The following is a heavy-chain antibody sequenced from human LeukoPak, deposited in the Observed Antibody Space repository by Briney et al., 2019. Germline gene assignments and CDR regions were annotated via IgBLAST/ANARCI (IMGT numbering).Heavy chain of an antibody. CDR2: VKQDGSEK. D-gene: IGHD6-13*01. CDR1: GFTFSSYG. Sequence: GGSLRLSCAASGFTFSSYGMHWVRQAPGKGLEWVANVKQDGSEKYYVDSVKGRFTISRDNAKNSLYLRMNSLRAEDTAVYYCARDPAAAGTDYYYYYMDVWGKGTTVTVSS. V-gene: IGHV3-7*01. J-gene: IGHJ6*03. CDR3: ARDPAAAGTDYYYYYMDV.